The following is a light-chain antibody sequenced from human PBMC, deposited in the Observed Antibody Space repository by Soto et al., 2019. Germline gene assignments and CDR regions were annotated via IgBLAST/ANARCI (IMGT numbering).Light chain of an antibody. J-gene: IGKJ1*01. CDR1: QSVSSSY. CDR2: GAS. V-gene: IGKV3-20*01. CDR3: QQYGSSPPWT. Sequence: EIVLTQSPGTLSLSPGERATLSCRASQSVSSSYLAWYQQKPGQAPRLLIYGASSRATGIPDRFSGSGSGTDFTLTIIRLEPDDFAVYYCQQYGSSPPWTFGQGTKVEIK.